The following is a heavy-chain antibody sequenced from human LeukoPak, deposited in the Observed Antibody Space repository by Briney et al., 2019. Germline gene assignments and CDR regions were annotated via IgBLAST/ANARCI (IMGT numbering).Heavy chain of an antibody. J-gene: IGHJ4*02. V-gene: IGHV3-23*01. Sequence: GGSLRLSCAASGFTFSSHAMSWVRQAPGKGLEWVSGICGSGRSTYYAASVKGRFTISRDNSKNTLYLQMDSLRAEDTAVYYCAKEILYGGNYYFDYWGQGTLVTVSS. CDR2: ICGSGRST. CDR1: GFTFSSHA. CDR3: AKEILYGGNYYFDY. D-gene: IGHD1-26*01.